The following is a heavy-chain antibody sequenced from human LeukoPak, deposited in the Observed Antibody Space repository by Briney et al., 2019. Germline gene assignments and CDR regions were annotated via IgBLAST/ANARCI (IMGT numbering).Heavy chain of an antibody. Sequence: ASVRVSCKASGGTFSSYAISWVRQAPGQGVEWMGRIIPIFGTANYAQKFQGRVTITTDESTSTAYMELSSLRSEDTAVYYCAYYQTFRGVIDDYWGQGTLVTVSS. V-gene: IGHV1-69*05. J-gene: IGHJ4*02. CDR2: IIPIFGTA. D-gene: IGHD3-16*02. CDR1: GGTFSSYA. CDR3: AYYQTFRGVIDDY.